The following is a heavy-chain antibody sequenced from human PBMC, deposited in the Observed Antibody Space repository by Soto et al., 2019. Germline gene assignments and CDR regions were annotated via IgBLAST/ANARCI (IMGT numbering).Heavy chain of an antibody. CDR2: ISGSGGST. J-gene: IGHJ4*02. D-gene: IGHD2-15*01. Sequence: PGGSLRLSCAASGFTFSSYAMSWVRQAPGKGLEWVSAISGSGGSTYYADSVKGRFTISRDNSKNTLYLQMNSLRAEDTAVYYCEKADESGGRPIDYWGQGTLVTVSS. CDR1: GFTFSSYA. CDR3: EKADESGGRPIDY. V-gene: IGHV3-23*01.